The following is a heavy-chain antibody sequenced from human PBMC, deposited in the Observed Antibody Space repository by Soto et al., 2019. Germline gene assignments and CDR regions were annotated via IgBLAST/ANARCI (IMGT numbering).Heavy chain of an antibody. J-gene: IGHJ5*02. CDR3: ASHYGDNGWFDP. D-gene: IGHD4-17*01. CDR1: GFTFSAYN. Sequence: PXGSLRLSCAASGFTFSAYNMNWVRQPPGKGLEWVSSITSSSSSIYYADSLKGRFTISRDNAKNPLYLQMNSLRAEDTAVYYCASHYGDNGWFDPWGQGTLVTVSS. V-gene: IGHV3-21*06. CDR2: ITSSSSSI.